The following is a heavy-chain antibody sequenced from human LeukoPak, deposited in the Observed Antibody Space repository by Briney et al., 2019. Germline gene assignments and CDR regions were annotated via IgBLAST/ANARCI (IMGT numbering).Heavy chain of an antibody. Sequence: GASVKGSCKASGYTFTVDYMHWVRQAPGQGLDWMARINPNSGGTNYAQKLQGRVTMTTDTSTSTTYMELRSLRSDDTAVYYCARGRGYCSSTSCRRGIFDYWGQGTLVTVSS. V-gene: IGHV1-2*06. CDR2: INPNSGGT. CDR1: GYTFTVDY. D-gene: IGHD2-2*01. CDR3: ARGRGYCSSTSCRRGIFDY. J-gene: IGHJ4*02.